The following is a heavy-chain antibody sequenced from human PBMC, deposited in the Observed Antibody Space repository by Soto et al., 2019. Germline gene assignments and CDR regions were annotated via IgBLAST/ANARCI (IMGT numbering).Heavy chain of an antibody. CDR2: ISGSGGST. V-gene: IGHV3-23*01. J-gene: IGHJ4*02. CDR1: GFTFSSYA. CDR3: AKSQSRSGGVIVIPEDY. D-gene: IGHD3-16*02. Sequence: GGSLRLSCAASGFTFSSYAMSWVRQAPGKGLEWVSAISGSGGSTYYADSVKGRFTISRDNSKNTLYLQMNSLRAEDTAVYYCAKSQSRSGGVIVIPEDYWGQGTLVTVSS.